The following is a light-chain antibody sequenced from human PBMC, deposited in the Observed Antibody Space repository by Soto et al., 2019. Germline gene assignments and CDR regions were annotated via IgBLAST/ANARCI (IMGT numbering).Light chain of an antibody. V-gene: IGKV1-9*01. CDR1: QGISSY. Sequence: IQLTQSPSSLSASVGDRVTITCRASQGISSYLAWYQQKPGKAPKLLIYAASTLQSGVPLRFSGSGSGIDFTLTISSLQPEVFATSYCQQLNTFPVTVGGGTKLDSK. J-gene: IGKJ4*01. CDR3: QQLNTFPVT. CDR2: AAS.